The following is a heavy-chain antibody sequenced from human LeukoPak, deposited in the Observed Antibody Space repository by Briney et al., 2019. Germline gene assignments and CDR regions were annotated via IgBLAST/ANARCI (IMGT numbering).Heavy chain of an antibody. CDR1: GYTFTSYD. Sequence: ASVKVSCKASGYTFTSYDINWVRQATGQGLEWMGWMNPNSGNTGYAQKFQGRVTITRNTSISTAYMELSSPRSEDTAVYYCARRQAPKDAFDIWGQGTMVTVSS. J-gene: IGHJ3*02. CDR2: MNPNSGNT. CDR3: ARRQAPKDAFDI. V-gene: IGHV1-8*03.